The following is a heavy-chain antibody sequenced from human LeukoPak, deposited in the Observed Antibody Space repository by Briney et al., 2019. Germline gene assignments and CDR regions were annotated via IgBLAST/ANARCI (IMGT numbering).Heavy chain of an antibody. J-gene: IGHJ3*02. CDR3: ARLTGEAAFDI. CDR2: INHSGST. CDR1: GGSFSGYY. D-gene: IGHD7-27*01. Sequence: SETLSLTCAVYGGSFSGYYWSWIRQPPGKGLEWIGKINHSGSTNYNPSLKSRVTISVDTSKNQFSLKLSSVTAADTAVYYCARLTGEAAFDIWGQGTMVTVSS. V-gene: IGHV4-34*01.